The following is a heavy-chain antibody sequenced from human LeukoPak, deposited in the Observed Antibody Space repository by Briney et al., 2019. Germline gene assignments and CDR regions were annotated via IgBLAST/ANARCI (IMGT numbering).Heavy chain of an antibody. CDR1: GFTFSSYS. V-gene: IGHV3-66*01. Sequence: GGSLRLSCAASGFTFSSYSMNWVRQAPGKGLEWVSVIYSGGSTFSADSVKGRFTISRDNSKNTLYLQMNSLRAEDTALYYCARGAGAYYYYGMDVWGQGTTVTVSS. D-gene: IGHD6-19*01. CDR3: ARGAGAYYYYGMDV. J-gene: IGHJ6*02. CDR2: IYSGGST.